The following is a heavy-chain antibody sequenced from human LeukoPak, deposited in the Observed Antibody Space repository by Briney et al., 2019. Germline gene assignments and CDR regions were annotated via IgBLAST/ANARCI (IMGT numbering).Heavy chain of an antibody. J-gene: IGHJ5*02. D-gene: IGHD3/OR15-3a*01. CDR1: GFTFSSYT. CDR2: ITYDGSTK. V-gene: IGHV3-30-3*01. CDR3: ARRRNWTTGEA. Sequence: GGSLRLSCAASGFTFSSYTTHWVRRVPGKGLEWVALITYDGSTKYYTDSVMGRFTISRDSAKNTLSLQMDGLRAEDTAVYYCARRRNWTTGEAWGQGTLVTVSS.